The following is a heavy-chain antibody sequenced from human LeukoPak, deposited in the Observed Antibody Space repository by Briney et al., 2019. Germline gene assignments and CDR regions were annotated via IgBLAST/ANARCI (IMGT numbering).Heavy chain of an antibody. CDR3: ARDGLYSSSRGGWFDP. J-gene: IGHJ5*02. CDR2: IWYDGSNK. D-gene: IGHD6-13*01. V-gene: IGHV3-33*08. CDR1: GFTISSNA. Sequence: GGSLRLSCAASGFTISSNAMSWVRQAPGKGLEWVAVIWYDGSNKYYADSVKGRFTISRDNSKNTLYLQMNSLRAEDTAVYYCARDGLYSSSRGGWFDPWGQGTLVTVSS.